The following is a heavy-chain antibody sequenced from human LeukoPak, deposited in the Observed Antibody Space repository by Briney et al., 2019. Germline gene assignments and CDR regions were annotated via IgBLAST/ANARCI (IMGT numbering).Heavy chain of an antibody. CDR1: GFTFSSYA. V-gene: IGHV3-30*04. CDR3: ARDQLRFLEWSWDY. CDR2: ISYDGNNK. J-gene: IGHJ4*02. D-gene: IGHD3-3*01. Sequence: GGSLRLSCAASGFTFSSYAMHWVRQAPGKGLEWVAVISYDGNNKYYADSVKGRFTISRDNSKNTLYLQMNSLRAEDTAVYYCARDQLRFLEWSWDYWGQGTLVTVSS.